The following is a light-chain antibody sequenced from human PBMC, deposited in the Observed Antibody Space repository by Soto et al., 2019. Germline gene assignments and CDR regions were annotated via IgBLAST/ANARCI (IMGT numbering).Light chain of an antibody. CDR1: SSNIGSNT. CDR3: AAWDDNLNGPV. CDR2: SNN. Sequence: QSVLTQPPSASATPGQRVTISCSGSSSNIGSNTVNWYQHLPGTAPKLLIYSNNQRPSGVPDRFSGSKSGTSASLAISGLQSEDEADYYCAAWDDNLNGPVFGGGTKLTVL. V-gene: IGLV1-44*01. J-gene: IGLJ3*02.